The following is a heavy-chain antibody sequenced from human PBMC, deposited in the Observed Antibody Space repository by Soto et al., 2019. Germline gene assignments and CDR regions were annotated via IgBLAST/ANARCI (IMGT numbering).Heavy chain of an antibody. J-gene: IGHJ6*02. V-gene: IGHV1-69*02. CDR1: GGTFSSYT. CDR2: IIPILGIA. CDR3: ARGLYDILTGYYYYYGMDV. Sequence: QVQLVQSGAEVKKPGSSVKVSCKASGGTFSSYTISWVRQAPGQGLEWMGRIIPILGIANYAQKFQGRVTITADKXXSXAXXELSSLRSEDTAVYYCARGLYDILTGYYYYYGMDVWGQGTTVTVSS. D-gene: IGHD3-9*01.